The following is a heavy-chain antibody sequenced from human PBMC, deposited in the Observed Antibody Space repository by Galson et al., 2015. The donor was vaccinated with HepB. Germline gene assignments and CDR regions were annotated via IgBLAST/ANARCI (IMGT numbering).Heavy chain of an antibody. D-gene: IGHD3-22*01. Sequence: SETLSLTCAVYGGSFSGYYWSWIRQPPGKGLEWIGEINHSGSTNYNPSLKSRVTISVDTSKNQFSLKLSSVTAADTAVYYCAREGPPRITMIRHNWFDPWGQGTLVTVSS. CDR1: GGSFSGYY. CDR2: INHSGST. V-gene: IGHV4-34*01. J-gene: IGHJ5*02. CDR3: AREGPPRITMIRHNWFDP.